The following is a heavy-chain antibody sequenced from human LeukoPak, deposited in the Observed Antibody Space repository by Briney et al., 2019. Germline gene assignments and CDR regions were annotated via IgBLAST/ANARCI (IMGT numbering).Heavy chain of an antibody. CDR1: GYTFTSYD. V-gene: IGHV1-8*03. CDR3: ARVIITIFGVVDAFDI. CDR2: MNPNSSNT. D-gene: IGHD3-3*01. Sequence: ASVKISCKASGYTFTSYDINWVRQATGQGLEWMGWMNPNSSNTGYAQKFQGRVTITRNTSISTAYMELSSLRSEDTAVYYCARVIITIFGVVDAFDIWGQGTMVTVSS. J-gene: IGHJ3*02.